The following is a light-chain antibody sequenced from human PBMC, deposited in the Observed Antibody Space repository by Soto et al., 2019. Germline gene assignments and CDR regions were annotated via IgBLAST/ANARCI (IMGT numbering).Light chain of an antibody. CDR3: SSRAGQVV. Sequence: QSALTQPPSASGSPGQSVTISCTGISYNYVSWYQQHPGKAPKLILYEVNQRPSGVPDRFSGSKSGNTASLTVSGLQAEDEADYYCSSRAGQVVFGGGTKLTVL. CDR2: EVN. V-gene: IGLV2-8*01. J-gene: IGLJ3*02. CDR1: SYNY.